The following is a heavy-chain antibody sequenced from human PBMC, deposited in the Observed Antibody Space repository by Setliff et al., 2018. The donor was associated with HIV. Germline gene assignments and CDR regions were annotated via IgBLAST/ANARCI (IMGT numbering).Heavy chain of an antibody. CDR3: GRTMTYYYLCMDV. CDR1: GGSISSSSYF. V-gene: IGHV4-39*01. Sequence: PSETLSLTCTVSGGSISSSSYFWGWIRQPPGKGLEWIGSVYYSGNTYYNPSLKSRVTISVDTPKNQVSLELSSVTAADTAVYYCGRTMTYYYLCMDVWGNGTTVTVSS. CDR2: VYYSGNT. J-gene: IGHJ6*03.